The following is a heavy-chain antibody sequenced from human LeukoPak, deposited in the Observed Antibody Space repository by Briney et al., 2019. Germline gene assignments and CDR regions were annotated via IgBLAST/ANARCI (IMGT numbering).Heavy chain of an antibody. J-gene: IGHJ4*02. D-gene: IGHD4-23*01. CDR2: IYTSGST. CDR1: GGSISSYY. V-gene: IGHV4-4*09. Sequence: SETLSLTCTVSGGSISSYYWSWIRQPPGKGLEWIGYIYTSGSTNYNPSLKSRVTISVDTSKNRFSLKLSSVTAADTAVYYCARHDYGGNYDYWGQGTLVTVSS. CDR3: ARHDYGGNYDY.